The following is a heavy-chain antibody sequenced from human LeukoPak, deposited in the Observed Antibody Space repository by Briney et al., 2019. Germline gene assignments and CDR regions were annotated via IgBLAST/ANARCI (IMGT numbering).Heavy chain of an antibody. V-gene: IGHV3-23*01. CDR2: ISGSGGST. J-gene: IGHJ4*02. CDR1: GFTFSSYA. CDR3: SRLRGYSYGYNVY. Sequence: GGSLRLSCAASGFTFSSYAMSWVRQAPGKGLEWVSAISGSGGSTYYAGSVKGRFTISRDNSKNTLYLQMNSLRAEDTAVYYCSRLRGYSYGYNVYWGQGTLVTVSS. D-gene: IGHD5-18*01.